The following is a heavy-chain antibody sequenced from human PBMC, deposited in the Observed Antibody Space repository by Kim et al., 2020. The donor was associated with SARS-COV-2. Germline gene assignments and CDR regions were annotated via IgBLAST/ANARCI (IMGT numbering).Heavy chain of an antibody. J-gene: IGHJ5*02. D-gene: IGHD3-22*01. Sequence: SETLSLTCVVSGASISSSSCWSWVRQPPGKGLEWIGEVDHSGTTSYNVSLKSRVTTSVDKSKNQFSLRLNSVSAADTAVYYCARGVSSAWTLRAWFDPWG. CDR3: ARGVSSAWTLRAWFDP. CDR1: GASISSSSC. CDR2: VDHSGTT. V-gene: IGHV4-4*02.